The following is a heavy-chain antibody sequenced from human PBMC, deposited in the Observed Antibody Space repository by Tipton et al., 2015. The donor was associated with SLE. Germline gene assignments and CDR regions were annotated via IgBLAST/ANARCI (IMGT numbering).Heavy chain of an antibody. Sequence: TLSLTCSVSGGSISSGDYFWSWIRQPPGRGLEWIGYIYYSGTTYYNPSLKSRVTISVDTSKNQFSLKLSSVTAADTAVYYCARDLEEEYDYVWGSDYWGQGTLVTVSS. CDR2: IYYSGTT. CDR1: GGSISSGDYF. CDR3: ARDLEEEYDYVWGSDY. V-gene: IGHV4-30-4*01. J-gene: IGHJ4*02. D-gene: IGHD3-16*01.